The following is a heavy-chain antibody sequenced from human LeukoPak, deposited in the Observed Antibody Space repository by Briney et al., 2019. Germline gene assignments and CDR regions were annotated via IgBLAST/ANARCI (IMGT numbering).Heavy chain of an antibody. CDR1: GFTFSSYW. J-gene: IGHJ4*02. V-gene: IGHV3-53*01. Sequence: GGSLRLSCAASGFTFSSYWMNWVRQAPGKGLEWVSVLYSDGRTYYADSVRGRFTISRDTSKNTLYLQVNSLRAEDTAIYYCARGGGYYPIDYWGQGTLVTVSS. D-gene: IGHD1-26*01. CDR3: ARGGGYYPIDY. CDR2: LYSDGRT.